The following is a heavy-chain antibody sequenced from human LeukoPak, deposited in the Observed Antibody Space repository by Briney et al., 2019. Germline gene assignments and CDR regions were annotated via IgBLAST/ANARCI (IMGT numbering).Heavy chain of an antibody. Sequence: SETLSLTCAVYGGSFSGYYWSWIRQPPGKGLEWIGEINHSGSTNYNPSLKSRVTISVDTSKNQFSLKLSSVTAADTAVYYCARRYYRYGGNSPFDYWGQGTLVTVSS. CDR3: ARRYYRYGGNSPFDY. CDR1: GGSFSGYY. D-gene: IGHD4-23*01. CDR2: INHSGST. J-gene: IGHJ4*02. V-gene: IGHV4-34*01.